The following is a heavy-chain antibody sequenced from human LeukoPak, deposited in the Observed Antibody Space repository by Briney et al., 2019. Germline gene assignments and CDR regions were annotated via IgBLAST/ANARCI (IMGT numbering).Heavy chain of an antibody. CDR2: ISYDGSNE. CDR3: AREASGSYFHN. J-gene: IGHJ1*01. Sequence: PGGSLRLSCAASGFTFSSYGMHWVRQAPGKGLEWVAVISYDGSNEYYADSVKGRFTISRDTSRNTLYLQMNILRAEDTAVYYCAREASGSYFHNWGQGTLVTVSS. CDR1: GFTFSSYG. V-gene: IGHV3-30*03. D-gene: IGHD1-26*01.